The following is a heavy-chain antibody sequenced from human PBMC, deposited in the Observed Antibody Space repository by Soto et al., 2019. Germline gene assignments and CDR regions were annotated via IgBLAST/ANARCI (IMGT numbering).Heavy chain of an antibody. V-gene: IGHV4-30-2*01. CDR2: IYHSGST. Sequence: QLQVQDSGSGLVKPSQTLSLTCAVSGGSISSGGYSWSWIRQPPGKGLEWIGYIYHSGSTYYNPSLKSRVTISVDRSKNQFSLKLSSVTAADTAVYYCARGAPVVNDYWGQVTLVTVSS. CDR3: ARGAPVVNDY. D-gene: IGHD3-22*01. J-gene: IGHJ4*02. CDR1: GGSISSGGYS.